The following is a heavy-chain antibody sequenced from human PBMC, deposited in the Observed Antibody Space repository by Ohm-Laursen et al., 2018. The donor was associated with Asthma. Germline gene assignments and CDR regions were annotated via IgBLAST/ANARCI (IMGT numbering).Heavy chain of an antibody. D-gene: IGHD4-23*01. CDR1: GDSIKSGIYY. Sequence: TLSLTCTVSGDSIKSGIYYWSWIRQPPGKGLEWIAYIYFTGSTYYNPSLKSRVALSIDTSTSQFSLKLSSVTAADTAVYYCAREMTVETRAFDILGQGRMVTVSS. J-gene: IGHJ3*02. V-gene: IGHV4-31*03. CDR2: IYFTGST. CDR3: AREMTVETRAFDI.